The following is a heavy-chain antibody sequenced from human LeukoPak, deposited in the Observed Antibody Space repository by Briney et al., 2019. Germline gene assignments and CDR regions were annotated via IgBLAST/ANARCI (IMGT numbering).Heavy chain of an antibody. D-gene: IGHD6-13*01. CDR2: ISSSSSYI. CDR1: GFTFSTYS. J-gene: IGHJ4*02. Sequence: PGGSLRLSCAASGFTFSTYSMNWVRQAPGKGLEWVSSISSSSSYIYYADSVKGRFTISRDNAKNSLYLQMNSLRAEDTAVYYCARDPEYSSICSGYYFDYWGQGTLVTVSS. CDR3: ARDPEYSSICSGYYFDY. V-gene: IGHV3-21*01.